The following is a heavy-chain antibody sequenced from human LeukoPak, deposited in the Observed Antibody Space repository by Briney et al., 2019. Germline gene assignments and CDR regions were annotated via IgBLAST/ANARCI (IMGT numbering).Heavy chain of an antibody. J-gene: IGHJ4*02. D-gene: IGHD5-18*01. Sequence: GGSLRLSCTASGFTFGDYAMSWVRQAPGKGLEWEGFIRSKAYGGTTEYAASVKGRFTISRDDSKSIAYLQMNSLKTEDTAVYYCTRVGYSYGLFDYWGQGTLVTVSS. CDR3: TRVGYSYGLFDY. V-gene: IGHV3-49*04. CDR1: GFTFGDYA. CDR2: IRSKAYGGTT.